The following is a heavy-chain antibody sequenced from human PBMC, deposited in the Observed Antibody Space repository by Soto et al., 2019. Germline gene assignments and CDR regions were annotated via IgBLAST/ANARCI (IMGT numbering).Heavy chain of an antibody. CDR3: ARHSPDFDWLSQFDY. J-gene: IGHJ4*02. D-gene: IGHD3-9*01. CDR2: IYYSGST. Sequence: SDTLSLTCTVSGGSIRSSSYYWGWIRQPPGKGLEWIGSIYYSGSTYYNPSLKRRVTITVDTSKNQYSMKLSSVTAADTAVYYCARHSPDFDWLSQFDYWGQGTLVTVS. CDR1: GGSIRSSSYY. V-gene: IGHV4-39*01.